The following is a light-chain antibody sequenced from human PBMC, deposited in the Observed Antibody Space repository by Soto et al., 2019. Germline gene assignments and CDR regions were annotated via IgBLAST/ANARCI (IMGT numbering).Light chain of an antibody. CDR3: QSYEISLSGYV. CDR1: SSNIGAGYD. CDR2: GNS. V-gene: IGLV1-40*01. J-gene: IGLJ1*01. Sequence: QSVLTQPPSVSGAPGQRVTISCTGSSSNIGAGYDVHWYQQLPGTAPKLLIYGNSNRPSGVPDRFSGSKSGTSASLAITGLQAEDEADYYCQSYEISLSGYVFGTGTKVTVL.